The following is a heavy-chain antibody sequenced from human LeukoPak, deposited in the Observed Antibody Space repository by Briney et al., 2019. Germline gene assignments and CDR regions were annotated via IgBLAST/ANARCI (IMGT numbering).Heavy chain of an antibody. CDR1: GYTFTSYG. Sequence: GASVKVSCKASGYTFTSYGISWVRQAPGQGLEWMGWISAYNGNTNYAQKLQGRVTMTTDTSTSTAYMELRSLRSDDTAVYYCARDCETYSSSWPRYYYYYYGMDVWGQGTTVTVSS. CDR2: ISAYNGNT. D-gene: IGHD6-13*01. CDR3: ARDCETYSSSWPRYYYYYYGMDV. V-gene: IGHV1-18*01. J-gene: IGHJ6*02.